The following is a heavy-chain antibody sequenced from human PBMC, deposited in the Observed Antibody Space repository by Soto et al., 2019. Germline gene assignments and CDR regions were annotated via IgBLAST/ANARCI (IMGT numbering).Heavy chain of an antibody. CDR1: GYSFTSYW. J-gene: IGHJ6*02. Sequence: PGESLKISCKGSGYSFTSYWISWVRQMPGKGLEWMGRIDPSDSYTNYSPSFQGHVTISADKSISTAYLQWSSLKASDTAMYYCARHFGAKYHDIFGTSHYYYYYGMDVWGQGTTVTVSS. CDR3: ARHFGAKYHDIFGTSHYYYYYGMDV. D-gene: IGHD3-9*01. CDR2: IDPSDSYT. V-gene: IGHV5-10-1*01.